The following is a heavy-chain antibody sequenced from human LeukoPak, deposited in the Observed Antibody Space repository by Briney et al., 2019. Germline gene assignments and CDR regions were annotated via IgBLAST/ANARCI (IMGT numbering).Heavy chain of an antibody. J-gene: IGHJ4*02. Sequence: PGGPLRLSCAASGFTFSRYGMHWVRQAPGKGLEWVGLIRNDGSGEHYADFAKGRFTVSRDNSKDTMYLQMNSLRGDDTAVYYCARGIRDVDIVSPERRRGQGTLVTVSS. V-gene: IGHV3-30*02. CDR2: IRNDGSGE. CDR1: GFTFSRYG. D-gene: IGHD5/OR15-5a*01. CDR3: ARGIRDVDIVSPERR.